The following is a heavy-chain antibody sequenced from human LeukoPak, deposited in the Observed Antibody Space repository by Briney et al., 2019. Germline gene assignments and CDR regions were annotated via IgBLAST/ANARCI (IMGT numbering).Heavy chain of an antibody. CDR2: INPSGGST. Sequence: ASVKVSCKASGYTFTSYYMHWVRQAPGQGLEWMGIINPSGGSTSYAQKLQGRVTMTTDTSTSTAYMELRSLRSDDTAVYYCARDSAAGTIDYWGQGTLVTVSS. V-gene: IGHV1-46*01. CDR3: ARDSAAGTIDY. J-gene: IGHJ4*02. D-gene: IGHD6-13*01. CDR1: GYTFTSYY.